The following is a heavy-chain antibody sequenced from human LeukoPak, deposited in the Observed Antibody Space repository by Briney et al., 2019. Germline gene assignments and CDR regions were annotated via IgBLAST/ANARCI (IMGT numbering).Heavy chain of an antibody. CDR3: ARVSKQWLVRDNWFDP. J-gene: IGHJ5*02. Sequence: PSETLSLACAVYGGSFSGYYWSWIRQPPGKGLEWVGEINRSGSTNYNPSLKSRVTISVDTSKNQFSLKLSSVTAADTAVYYCARVSKQWLVRDNWFDPWGQGTLVTVSS. V-gene: IGHV4-34*01. D-gene: IGHD6-19*01. CDR1: GGSFSGYY. CDR2: INRSGST.